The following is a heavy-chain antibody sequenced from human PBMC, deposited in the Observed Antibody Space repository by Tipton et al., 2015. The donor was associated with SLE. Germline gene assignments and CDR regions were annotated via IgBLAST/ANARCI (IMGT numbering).Heavy chain of an antibody. CDR3: VRAYRRDGMNV. V-gene: IGHV4-59*11. CDR1: GVSINSHH. CDR2: IDYTGST. D-gene: IGHD5-24*01. Sequence: TLSPTCTVSGVSINSHHWSWVRQPPGKGLEWIGYIDYTGSTKYNPSLRSRVTISLDKSKSQFSLNLRSVISADTALYYCVRAYRRDGMNVWGQGTTVAVFS. J-gene: IGHJ6*02.